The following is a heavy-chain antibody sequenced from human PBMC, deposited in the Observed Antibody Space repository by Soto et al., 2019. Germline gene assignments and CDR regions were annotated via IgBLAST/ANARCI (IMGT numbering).Heavy chain of an antibody. CDR2: ISDSGGST. V-gene: IGHV3-23*01. CDR3: VKEGSGWYSRGCFDF. J-gene: IGHJ3*01. Sequence: AGGSLRLSCAASGLTFSNFDMNWVRQAPGKGLEWVSNISDSGGSTYYADSVKGRFTISRDNSKNTLYLQMNSLRGRDTAIYYCVKEGSGWYSRGCFDFWGRGTMVTVSS. D-gene: IGHD6-19*01. CDR1: GLTFSNFD.